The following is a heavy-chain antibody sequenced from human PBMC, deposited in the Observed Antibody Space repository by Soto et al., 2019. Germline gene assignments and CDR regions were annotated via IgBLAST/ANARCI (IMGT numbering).Heavy chain of an antibody. CDR1: GFTFSSYA. J-gene: IGHJ6*03. D-gene: IGHD3-3*01. Sequence: GGSLRLSCAASGFTFSSYAMSWVRQAPGKGLEWVSAISGSGGSTYYADSVKGRFTISRDNSKNTLYLQMNSLRAEDTAVYYCAKWSGSLDYYYYYYMDVWGKGTTVTVSS. V-gene: IGHV3-23*01. CDR3: AKWSGSLDYYYYYYMDV. CDR2: ISGSGGST.